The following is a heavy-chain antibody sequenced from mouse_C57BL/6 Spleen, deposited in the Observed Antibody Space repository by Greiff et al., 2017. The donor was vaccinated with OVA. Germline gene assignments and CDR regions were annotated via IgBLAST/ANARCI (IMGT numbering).Heavy chain of an antibody. CDR3: ARMETGTRRTWFAY. D-gene: IGHD4-1*01. CDR2: IYPRSGNT. V-gene: IGHV1-81*01. CDR1: GYTFTSYG. J-gene: IGHJ3*01. Sequence: QVQLKESGAELARPGASVKLSCKASGYTFTSYGISWVKQRTGQGLEWIGEIYPRSGNTYYNEKFKGKATLTADKSSSTAYMELRSLTSEDSAVYFCARMETGTRRTWFAYWGQGTLVTVSA.